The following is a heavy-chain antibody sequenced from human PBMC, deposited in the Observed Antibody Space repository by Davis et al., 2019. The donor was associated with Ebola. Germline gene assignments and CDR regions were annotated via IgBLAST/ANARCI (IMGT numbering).Heavy chain of an antibody. D-gene: IGHD2-2*01. J-gene: IGHJ5*02. V-gene: IGHV1-3*01. CDR2: INAGNGNT. Sequence: ASVKVSCKASGYTFTSYAMHWVRQAPGQRLEWMGWINAGNGNTKYSQKFQGRVTITADKSTSTAYMELSSLRSEDTAVYYCASKNDCSSTSCHGGWFDPWGQGTLVTVSS. CDR1: GYTFTSYA. CDR3: ASKNDCSSTSCHGGWFDP.